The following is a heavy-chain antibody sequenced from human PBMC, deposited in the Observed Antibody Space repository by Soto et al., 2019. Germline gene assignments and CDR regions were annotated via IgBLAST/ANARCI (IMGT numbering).Heavy chain of an antibody. D-gene: IGHD6-19*01. J-gene: IGHJ4*02. CDR3: TTDAPGPQYSSGWYSYYFDY. CDR1: GFTFSNAW. CDR2: IKSKTDGGTT. Sequence: EVQLVESGGGLVKPGGSLRLSCAASGFTFSNAWMSWVRQAPGKGLEWVGRIKSKTDGGTTDYAAPVKGRFTISRDDSKNTLYLQMNSLKTEDTAVYYCTTDAPGPQYSSGWYSYYFDYWGQGTLVTVSS. V-gene: IGHV3-15*01.